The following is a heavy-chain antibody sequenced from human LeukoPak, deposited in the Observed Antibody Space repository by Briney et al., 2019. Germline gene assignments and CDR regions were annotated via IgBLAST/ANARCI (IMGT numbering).Heavy chain of an antibody. CDR2: INLDGSER. CDR3: ASPYSRHY. J-gene: IGHJ4*02. Sequence: GGSLRLSCAASGFTFRTYWMTWVRQAPGKGLEWVATINLDGSERYQVDSVKGRFTISRDNAKNSVYLQMSSLRAEDTAVYYCASPYSRHYWGQGTLVTVSS. V-gene: IGHV3-7*01. CDR1: GFTFRTYW. D-gene: IGHD1-26*01.